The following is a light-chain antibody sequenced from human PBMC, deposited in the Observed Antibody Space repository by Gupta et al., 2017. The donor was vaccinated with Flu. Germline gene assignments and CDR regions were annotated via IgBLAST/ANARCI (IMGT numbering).Light chain of an antibody. V-gene: IGKV3-11*01. J-gene: IGKJ1*01. CDR2: YAS. CDR1: QSISTS. Sequence: GERSTLSCRAIQSISTSLAWYQQRPGKAPKLLIYYASNIATGVPARFLGSGSGTDFTLTISSLQPDDFAAYYCQQRTTCLWTFGQGTKVEIK. CDR3: QQRTTCLWT.